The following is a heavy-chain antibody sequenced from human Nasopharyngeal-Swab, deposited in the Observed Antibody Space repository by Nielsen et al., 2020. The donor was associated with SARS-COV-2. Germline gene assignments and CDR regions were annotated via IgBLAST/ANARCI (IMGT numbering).Heavy chain of an antibody. CDR3: AIDSSGQDY. Sequence: WIRQPPGKGLEWVSAISGGGGSTYYADSVKGRFTISRDNSKNTLYLQMNSLRAEDTAVYYCAIDSSGQDYWGQGTLVTVSS. J-gene: IGHJ4*02. V-gene: IGHV3-23*01. CDR2: ISGGGGST. D-gene: IGHD6-19*01.